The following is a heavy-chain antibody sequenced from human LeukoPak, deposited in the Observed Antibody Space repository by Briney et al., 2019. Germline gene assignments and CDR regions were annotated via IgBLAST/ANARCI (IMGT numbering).Heavy chain of an antibody. J-gene: IGHJ4*02. CDR1: GFTFSSYW. Sequence: GGSLRLSCAASGFTFSSYWMSWVRQAPGKGLEWVANIKQDESEKYYVDSVKGRFTISRDNAKNSVYLQMNSLRGEDTAVYYCVRGGTTFYDYWGQGTLVTVSS. V-gene: IGHV3-7*01. D-gene: IGHD1-7*01. CDR3: VRGGTTFYDY. CDR2: IKQDESEK.